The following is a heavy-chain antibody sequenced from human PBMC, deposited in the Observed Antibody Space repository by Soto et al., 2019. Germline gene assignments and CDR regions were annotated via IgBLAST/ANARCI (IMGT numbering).Heavy chain of an antibody. CDR2: IYHSGAT. Sequence: SETLSLTCAVSGDSITSSNWWSWVRQAPGKGLEWIGEIYHSGATTYNPSPKNRATISVDPSNNHFSLKLTSVTAADTAVYFCARDLGTGTDYWGRGTLVTVSS. J-gene: IGHJ4*02. V-gene: IGHV4-4*02. CDR3: ARDLGTGTDY. D-gene: IGHD1-1*01. CDR1: GDSITSSNW.